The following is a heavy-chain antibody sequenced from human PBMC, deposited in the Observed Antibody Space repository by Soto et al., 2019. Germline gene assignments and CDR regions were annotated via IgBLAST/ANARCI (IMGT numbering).Heavy chain of an antibody. V-gene: IGHV4-39*01. Sequence: SETLSLTCTVSGGSISSSSYYWGWIRQPPGKGLEWIGSIYYSGSTYYNPSLKSRVTISVDTSKNQFSLKLSSVTAADTVVYYCAILGLAVAGPHGFGVWGQGTLDPVSS. CDR2: IYYSGST. D-gene: IGHD6-19*01. CDR1: GGSISSSSYY. J-gene: IGHJ4*02. CDR3: AILGLAVAGPHGFGV.